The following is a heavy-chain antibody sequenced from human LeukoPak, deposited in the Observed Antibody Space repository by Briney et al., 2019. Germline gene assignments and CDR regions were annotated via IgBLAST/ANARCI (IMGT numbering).Heavy chain of an antibody. CDR1: GFTFSSYS. D-gene: IGHD1-26*01. Sequence: GGSLRLSCAASGFTFSSYSMKWVRQAPGKGLEGVSSISSSSSYIYYEDSVKGRFTITKDNAKNSLYLQMNSLRAEDTAVYYCAISGENSGSYYYYYMDVWGKGTTVTVSS. J-gene: IGHJ6*03. V-gene: IGHV3-21*01. CDR3: AISGENSGSYYYYYMDV. CDR2: ISSSSSYI.